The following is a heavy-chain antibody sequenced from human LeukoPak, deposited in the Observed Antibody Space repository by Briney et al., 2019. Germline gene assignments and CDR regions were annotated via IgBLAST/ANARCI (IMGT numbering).Heavy chain of an antibody. CDR2: INPNSGGT. D-gene: IGHD3-10*01. CDR1: GYTFTGYY. CDR3: ARGTSLLWFGELPALHDY. Sequence: GASVKVSCKASGYTFTGYYMHWVRQAPGQGLEWMGWINPNSGGTNYAQKFQGRVTMTRDTSISTAYMELSRLRSEDTAVYYCARGTSLLWFGELPALHDYWGQGTLVTVSS. J-gene: IGHJ4*02. V-gene: IGHV1-2*02.